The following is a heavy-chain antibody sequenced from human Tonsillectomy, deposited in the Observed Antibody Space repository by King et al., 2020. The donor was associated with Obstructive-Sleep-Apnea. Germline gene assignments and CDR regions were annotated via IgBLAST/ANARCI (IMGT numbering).Heavy chain of an antibody. CDR3: ARVSRGVI. D-gene: IGHD3-10*01. CDR2: FSWNSDIL. Sequence: VQLVESGGGLVQPGRSLRLSCAASGFIFVDYAMPWVRQAPGKGLEWVSCFSWNSDILGYADSVKGRFTISRDNAKNSLYLQMNSLRLEDTALYYCARVSRGVIWGQGALVTVSS. J-gene: IGHJ4*02. V-gene: IGHV3-9*01. CDR1: GFIFVDYA.